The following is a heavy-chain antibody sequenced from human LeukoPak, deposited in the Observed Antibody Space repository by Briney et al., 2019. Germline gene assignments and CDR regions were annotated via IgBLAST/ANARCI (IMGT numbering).Heavy chain of an antibody. Sequence: ASVKVSCKASGYTFTSYDINWVRQATGQGLEWMGWMNPNSGNTGYAQKFQGRVTMTRNTSISTAYMELSSPRSEDTAVYYCARVTSGWYNWFDPWGQGTLVTVSS. V-gene: IGHV1-8*01. CDR2: MNPNSGNT. D-gene: IGHD6-19*01. CDR1: GYTFTSYD. CDR3: ARVTSGWYNWFDP. J-gene: IGHJ5*02.